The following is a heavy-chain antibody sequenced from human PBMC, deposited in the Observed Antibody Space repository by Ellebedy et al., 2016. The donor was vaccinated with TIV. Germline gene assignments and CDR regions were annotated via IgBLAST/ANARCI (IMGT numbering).Heavy chain of an antibody. CDR2: INPSGGST. V-gene: IGHV1-46*01. D-gene: IGHD3-3*01. Sequence: ASVKVSCXASGYTFTSYYMHWVRQAPGQGLEWMGVINPSGGSTSYAQKFQGRVTMTRDTSTITVYMELSSLRSEDTAVYYCARDVTIFGVANYYYYYGMDVWGQGTTVTVSS. CDR3: ARDVTIFGVANYYYYYGMDV. CDR1: GYTFTSYY. J-gene: IGHJ6*02.